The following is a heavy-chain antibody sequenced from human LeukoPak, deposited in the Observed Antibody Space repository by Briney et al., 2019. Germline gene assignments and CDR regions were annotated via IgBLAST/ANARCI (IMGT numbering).Heavy chain of an antibody. D-gene: IGHD3-9*01. Sequence: AETLSLTCTVSGGSISSYFWSWVRQSPGKGLEWIGFMHHSGSANSNPSLKSRVTISMDTSKNQFSLKMSSVTAADTAVYYCARLRYFDWLLSDDNWFDPWGQGTLVTVSS. J-gene: IGHJ5*02. CDR2: MHHSGSA. CDR3: ARLRYFDWLLSDDNWFDP. V-gene: IGHV4-59*01. CDR1: GGSISSYF.